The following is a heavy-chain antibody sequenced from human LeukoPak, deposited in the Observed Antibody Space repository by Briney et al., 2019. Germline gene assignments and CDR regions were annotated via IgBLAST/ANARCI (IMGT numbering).Heavy chain of an antibody. J-gene: IGHJ4*02. CDR1: GFTFSSYS. CDR3: ARTRGSYPFDY. V-gene: IGHV3-21*01. CDR2: ISSSSSYI. D-gene: IGHD1-26*01. Sequence: GSLRLSCAASGFTFSSYSMNWVRQAPGKGLEWVSSISSSSSYIYYADSVKGRFTISRDNAKNPLYLQMNSLRAEDTAVYYCARTRGSYPFDYWGQGTLVTVSS.